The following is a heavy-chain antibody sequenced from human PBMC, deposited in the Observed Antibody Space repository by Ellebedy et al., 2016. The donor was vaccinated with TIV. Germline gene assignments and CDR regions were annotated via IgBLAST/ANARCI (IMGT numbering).Heavy chain of an antibody. V-gene: IGHV3-66*01. CDR2: IYSGGST. D-gene: IGHD2/OR15-2a*01. J-gene: IGHJ4*02. Sequence: GESLKISCAASGFTVSSNYMSWVRQAPGKGLEWVSVIYSGGSTYYADSVKGRFTISRDNSKNTLYLQMNSLRAEDTAVYYCARDILEYSYGTTIDYWGQGTLVTVSS. CDR3: ARDILEYSYGTTIDY. CDR1: GFTVSSNY.